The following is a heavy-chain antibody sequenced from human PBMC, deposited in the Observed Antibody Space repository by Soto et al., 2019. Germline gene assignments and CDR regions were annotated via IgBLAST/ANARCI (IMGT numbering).Heavy chain of an antibody. CDR3: ALDFWSGYYIRYFDY. Sequence: QVQLVQSGGEVKKPGASVKVSCKASGYTFSDYGISWVRQAPGQGLEWMGWIGPYNDNTNYAQKFQGRVTMTRDTSTTTAYMELRGLRSYDTAVYYCALDFWSGYYIRYFDYWGQGTLVIVSS. CDR2: IGPYNDNT. CDR1: GYTFSDYG. J-gene: IGHJ4*02. V-gene: IGHV1-18*01. D-gene: IGHD3-3*01.